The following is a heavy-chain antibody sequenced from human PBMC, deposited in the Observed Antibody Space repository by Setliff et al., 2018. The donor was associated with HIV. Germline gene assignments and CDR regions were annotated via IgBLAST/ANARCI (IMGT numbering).Heavy chain of an antibody. V-gene: IGHV1-69*10. CDR1: GGTFSSYA. CDR2: IIPILGIA. D-gene: IGHD3-10*01. J-gene: IGHJ6*03. CDR3: ARAQFYYASGSFYPSDYHYYMDV. Sequence: GASVKVSCKASGGTFSSYAISWVRQAPGQGLEWMGGIIPILGIANYAQKFQGRVTMTRNTSVNTAYMELSSLRSEDTAVYYCARAQFYYASGSFYPSDYHYYMDVWGKGTTVTVSS.